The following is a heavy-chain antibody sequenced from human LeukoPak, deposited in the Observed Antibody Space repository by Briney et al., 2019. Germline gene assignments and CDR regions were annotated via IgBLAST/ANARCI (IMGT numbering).Heavy chain of an antibody. CDR1: GYSFPNYW. D-gene: IGHD4-17*01. V-gene: IGHV5-51*01. CDR2: IYPGDSDT. Sequence: GESLKISCKGFGYSFPNYWIGWVRQMPGKGLEWMGIIYPGDSDTRYSPSFQGQVTFSTDKSISTTYLHWSSLKASDTAMYCCARLGVGYGDYLSPAGYWGQGTLVTVSS. J-gene: IGHJ4*02. CDR3: ARLGVGYGDYLSPAGY.